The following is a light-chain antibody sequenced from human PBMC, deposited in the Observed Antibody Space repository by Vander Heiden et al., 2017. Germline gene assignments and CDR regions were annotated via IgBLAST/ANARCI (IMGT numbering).Light chain of an antibody. J-gene: IGKJ4*01. Sequence: EIVLPQSPGTLSLSPGERATLSCRASQSVGSNWAAWYQKRRRPPPRLIIDGAYNRATGTPDRCSGRGAATVFTTTSSRLEPEDFAVYYRQQYGSPPLTFGGGTKVEIK. CDR2: GAY. CDR1: QSVGSNW. CDR3: QQYGSPPLT. V-gene: IGKV3-20*01.